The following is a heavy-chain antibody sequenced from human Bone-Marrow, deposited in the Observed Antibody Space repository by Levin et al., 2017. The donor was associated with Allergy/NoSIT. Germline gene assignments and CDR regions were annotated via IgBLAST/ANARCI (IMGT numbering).Heavy chain of an antibody. CDR2: LNPNICGT. D-gene: IGHD2-8*01. Sequence: GESLKISCKASGYTFSDYYLHWFRQAPGQGLQWMGRLNPNICGTTYAQNFQGRVTMTRDTTISTAYMELTRLTSDDTAMYYCARAHCSNADCWTLCSRWGQGALVTVSS. J-gene: IGHJ4*02. V-gene: IGHV1-2*06. CDR3: ARAHCSNADCWTLCSR. CDR1: GYTFSDYY.